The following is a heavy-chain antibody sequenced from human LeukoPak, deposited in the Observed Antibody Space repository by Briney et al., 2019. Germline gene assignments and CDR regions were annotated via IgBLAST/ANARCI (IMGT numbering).Heavy chain of an antibody. J-gene: IGHJ5*02. CDR3: ARLSSHYGDYKVDP. V-gene: IGHV1-8*02. Sequence: ASVKVSCKASGGTFSSYAINWVRQATGQGLEWMGWINPHSGKTGYAQKFQGRVTMTTDTSASTAYMELSSLRSEDTAVYYCARLSSHYGDYKVDPWGQGTLVTVSS. CDR1: GGTFSSYA. CDR2: INPHSGKT. D-gene: IGHD4-17*01.